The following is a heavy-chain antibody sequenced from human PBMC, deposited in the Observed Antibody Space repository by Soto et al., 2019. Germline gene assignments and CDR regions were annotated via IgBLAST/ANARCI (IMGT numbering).Heavy chain of an antibody. CDR3: AREWGEHDDSNNGVVDYYYYGMDV. CDR2: ISSSGSTI. V-gene: IGHV3-48*03. J-gene: IGHJ6*02. CDR1: GFTFSSYE. D-gene: IGHD4-4*01. Sequence: EVQLVESGGGLVQPGGSLRLSCAASGFTFSSYEMNWVRQAPGKGLEWVSYISSSGSTIYYADSVKGRFTISRDNAKNSVYLQMNSLRAEDTAVYYCAREWGEHDDSNNGVVDYYYYGMDVWGQGTTVTVSS.